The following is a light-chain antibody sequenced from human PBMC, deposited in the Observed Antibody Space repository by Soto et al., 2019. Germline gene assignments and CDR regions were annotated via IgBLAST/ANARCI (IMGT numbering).Light chain of an antibody. Sequence: QSVLTQPPSVSGAPGQRVTISCTGSSSNIGAGYDVHWYQQLTGTATKLLIYGNTNRPSGVPDRFSGSQSGTSASLAITGLQAEDEGDFYCQSYDSNLGGHVVFGGGTKVTVL. J-gene: IGLJ2*01. CDR2: GNT. V-gene: IGLV1-40*01. CDR3: QSYDSNLGGHVV. CDR1: SSNIGAGYD.